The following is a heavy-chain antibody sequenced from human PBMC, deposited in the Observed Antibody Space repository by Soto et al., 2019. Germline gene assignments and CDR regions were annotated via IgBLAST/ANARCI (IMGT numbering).Heavy chain of an antibody. CDR2: IHYSGST. J-gene: IGHJ6*03. CDR3: ARHGYYYGSGNDMDV. CDR1: GGSISSSSYY. D-gene: IGHD3-10*01. V-gene: IGHV4-39*01. Sequence: QLQLQESGPGLVKPSETLSLTCTVSGGSISSSSYYWAWIRQPPGKGLEWIGSIHYSGSTYYSPSLRRRVTMSVDTSTNQFSLRLTSVTAADTSVYYCARHGYYYGSGNDMDVWGKGTTVTVSS.